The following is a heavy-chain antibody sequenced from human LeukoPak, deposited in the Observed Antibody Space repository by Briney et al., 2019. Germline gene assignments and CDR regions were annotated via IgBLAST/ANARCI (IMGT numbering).Heavy chain of an antibody. CDR2: VNPNSGGT. Sequence: ASVKVSCKASGYTCTGYYMHWVRQAPGQGLEWMGWVNPNSGGTNYAQKFQGRVTMTRDTSISTAYMELSRLRSDDTAVYYCARVADSSSWYGGGSDYWGQGTLVTVSS. V-gene: IGHV1-2*02. D-gene: IGHD6-13*01. CDR3: ARVADSSSWYGGGSDY. CDR1: GYTCTGYY. J-gene: IGHJ4*02.